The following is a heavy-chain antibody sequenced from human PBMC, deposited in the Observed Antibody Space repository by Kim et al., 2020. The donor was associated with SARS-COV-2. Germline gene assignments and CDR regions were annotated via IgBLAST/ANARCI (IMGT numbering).Heavy chain of an antibody. CDR3: AKDRGGDIVAFDY. CDR2: ISYDGSNK. J-gene: IGHJ4*02. V-gene: IGHV3-30*18. CDR1: GFTFSSYG. D-gene: IGHD5-12*01. Sequence: GGSLRLSCAASGFTFSSYGMHWVRQAPGKGLEWVAVISYDGSNKYYADSVKGRFTISRDNSKNTLYLQMNSLRAEDTAVYYCAKDRGGDIVAFDYWGQGTLVTVSS.